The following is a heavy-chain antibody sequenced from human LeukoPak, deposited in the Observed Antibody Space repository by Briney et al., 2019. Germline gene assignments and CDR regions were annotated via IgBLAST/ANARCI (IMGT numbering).Heavy chain of an antibody. J-gene: IGHJ6*04. D-gene: IGHD2-2*01. CDR3: ARYCSSTSCYSASPYGMDV. V-gene: IGHV3-72*01. CDR1: GFTFSDHY. CDR2: SKIKANSYTT. Sequence: PGGSLRLSCAASGFTFSDHYMDWVRQAPGKGLEWVGRSKIKANSYTTEYAASVKGRFTISRDDSKNSLYLQTSSLKTEDTAVYYCARYCSSTSCYSASPYGMDVWGKGTTVTVSS.